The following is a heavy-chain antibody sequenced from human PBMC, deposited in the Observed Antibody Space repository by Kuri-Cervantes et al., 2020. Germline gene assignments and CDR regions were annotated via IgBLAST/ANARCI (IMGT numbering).Heavy chain of an antibody. D-gene: IGHD3-16*01. V-gene: IGHV3-30-3*01. CDR3: ARGAQITFGGVTPHY. J-gene: IGHJ4*02. CDR1: GFTFSSYA. CDR2: ISYDGSNR. Sequence: GESLKISCAASGFTFSSYAMSWVRQAPGKGLEWVAVISYDGSNRYYADPVKGRFTISRDNSKNTLYLQMNSLRAEDTAVYYCARGAQITFGGVTPHYWGQGTLVTVSS.